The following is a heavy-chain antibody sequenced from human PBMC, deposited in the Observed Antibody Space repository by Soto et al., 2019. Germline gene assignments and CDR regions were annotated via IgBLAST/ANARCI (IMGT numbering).Heavy chain of an antibody. CDR2: IIPIFGTA. J-gene: IGHJ4*02. CDR1: GGTFSSYA. D-gene: IGHD1-1*01. V-gene: IGHV1-69*13. Sequence: GASVKVSCKASGGTFSSYAISWVRQAPGQGLEWMGGIIPIFGTANYAQKFQGRVTITADESTSTAYMELSNLRSEDTAVYYCAREEDNAFDCWGQGTLVTVSS. CDR3: AREEDNAFDC.